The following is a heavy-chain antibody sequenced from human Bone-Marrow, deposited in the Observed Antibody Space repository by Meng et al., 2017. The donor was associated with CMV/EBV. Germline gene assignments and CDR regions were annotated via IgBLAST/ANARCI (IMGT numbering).Heavy chain of an antibody. CDR2: IYYSGST. CDR1: SISSVAYY. CDR3: ARDIVVVPAATGSNWFDP. D-gene: IGHD2-2*01. J-gene: IGHJ5*02. Sequence: SISSVAYYWSWIRQPPGKGLECIWYIYYSGSTYYNPSLKSLFTISVDTSKNHFSLKLSSVTAADTAVYYCARDIVVVPAATGSNWFDPWGQGTLVTVSS. V-gene: IGHV4-30-4*08.